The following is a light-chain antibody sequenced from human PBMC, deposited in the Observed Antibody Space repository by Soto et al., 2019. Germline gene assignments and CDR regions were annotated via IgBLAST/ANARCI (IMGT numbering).Light chain of an antibody. V-gene: IGLV2-14*01. CDR3: NSYAGNIFYV. Sequence: QSALTQPASVSGSPGQSITISCTGTSSDVGGHAYVSWYQQHPGKAPKLIIYEVSHRPSGVSSRFSGSRSGNTASLTISGLQAEDEADYYCNSYAGNIFYVFGTGTKLTV. CDR2: EVS. J-gene: IGLJ1*01. CDR1: SSDVGGHAY.